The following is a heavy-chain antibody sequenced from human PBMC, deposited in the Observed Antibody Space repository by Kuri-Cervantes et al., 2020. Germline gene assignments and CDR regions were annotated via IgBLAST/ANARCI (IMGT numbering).Heavy chain of an antibody. J-gene: IGHJ4*02. Sequence: GGSLRLSCAASGFTFSSYSMNWVRQAPGKGLEWVANIKQDGSEKYYVDSVKGRFTISRDNAKNSLYLQMNSLRAEDTAVYYCAREDCSSTSCYFDYWGQGTLVTVSS. CDR3: AREDCSSTSCYFDY. D-gene: IGHD2-2*01. CDR2: IKQDGSEK. CDR1: GFTFSSYS. V-gene: IGHV3-7*01.